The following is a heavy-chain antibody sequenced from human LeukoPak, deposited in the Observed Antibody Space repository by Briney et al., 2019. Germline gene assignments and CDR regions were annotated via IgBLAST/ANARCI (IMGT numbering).Heavy chain of an antibody. Sequence: PGGSLRLSCAASGFTFSSYAMSWVRRAPGKGLEWVSAISGSGGSTYYADSVKGRFTISRDNSKNTLYLQMNSLRAEDTAVYYCAKDPEEFVVVPAAITNWGQGTLVTVSS. V-gene: IGHV3-23*01. D-gene: IGHD2-2*01. CDR1: GFTFSSYA. CDR2: ISGSGGST. J-gene: IGHJ4*02. CDR3: AKDPEEFVVVPAAITN.